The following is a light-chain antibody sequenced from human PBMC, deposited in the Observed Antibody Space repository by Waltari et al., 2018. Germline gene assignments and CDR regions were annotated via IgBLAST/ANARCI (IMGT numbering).Light chain of an antibody. CDR3: CSYAGNSIYV. V-gene: IGLV2-23*02. J-gene: IGLJ1*01. CDR2: EVS. CDR1: SSDIGSYDL. Sequence: QSALTQPASVSGSPGQSITISCTGTSSDIGSYDLVSWYQHHPGKAPKLMIFEVSQRPSGGANRYSGSQSGNTASLTISGLQAEDEADYHCCSYAGNSIYVFGTGTKVTVL.